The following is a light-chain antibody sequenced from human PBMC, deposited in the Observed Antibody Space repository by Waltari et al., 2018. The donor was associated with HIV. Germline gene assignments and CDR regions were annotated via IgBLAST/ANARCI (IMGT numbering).Light chain of an antibody. CDR2: KNK. CDR1: SSNIGAGYD. CDR3: QSYDTSLSAWV. Sequence: QSVLTQPPSISGAPGQRITVPCSGTSSNIGAGYDVNWYQQLPGTAPKLLLYKNKNRPSGVPDRFSASKSDASASLAITGLQAADEGDYFCQSYDTSLSAWVFGGGTRLTVL. J-gene: IGLJ2*01. V-gene: IGLV1-40*03.